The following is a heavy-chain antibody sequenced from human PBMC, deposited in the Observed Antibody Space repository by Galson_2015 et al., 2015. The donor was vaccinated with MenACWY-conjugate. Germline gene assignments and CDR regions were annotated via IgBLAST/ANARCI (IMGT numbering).Heavy chain of an antibody. CDR2: ISGSGGST. V-gene: IGHV3-23*01. CDR3: AKDVVDSSGYPKDLDY. J-gene: IGHJ4*02. D-gene: IGHD3-22*01. CDR1: GFTFSSYA. Sequence: SLRLSCAASGFTFSSYAMSWVRQAPGKGLEWVSAISGSGGSTYYADSVKGRFTISRDNSKNTLYLQMNSLRAEDTAVYYCAKDVVDSSGYPKDLDYWGQGTLVTVSS.